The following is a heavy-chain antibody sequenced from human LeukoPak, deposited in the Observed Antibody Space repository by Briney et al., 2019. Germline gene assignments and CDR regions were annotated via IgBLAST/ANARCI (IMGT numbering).Heavy chain of an antibody. V-gene: IGHV4-39*07. CDR2: IYYSGST. CDR1: GGSISSSSYY. J-gene: IGHJ6*03. Sequence: PSETLSLTCTVSGGSISSSSYYWGWIRQPPGKGLEWIGSIYYSGSTNYNPSLKSRVTISVDTSKNQFSLKLSSVTAADTAVYYCARDQLDSSGWYPRAYYMDVWGKGTTVTVSS. D-gene: IGHD6-19*01. CDR3: ARDQLDSSGWYPRAYYMDV.